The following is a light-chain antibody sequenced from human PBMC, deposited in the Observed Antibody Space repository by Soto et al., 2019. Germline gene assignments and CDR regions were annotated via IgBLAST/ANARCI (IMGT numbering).Light chain of an antibody. V-gene: IGLV1-44*01. Sequence: QSVLTQPPSASGTPGQRVTISCSGSSTNIGSNTVNWYQQLQGTAPKLLIYSNNQRPSGVPDLFSGSKSGTSASLAISGLHSEDEADYYCAAWDDSLNVLFGGGTKVTVL. CDR1: STNIGSNT. CDR3: AAWDDSLNVL. J-gene: IGLJ2*01. CDR2: SNN.